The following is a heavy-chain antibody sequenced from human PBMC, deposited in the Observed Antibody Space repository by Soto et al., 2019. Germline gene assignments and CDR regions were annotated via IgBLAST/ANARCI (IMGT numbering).Heavy chain of an antibody. CDR1: GFTFSTYA. CDR3: AIEKVGATSIHVFDI. Sequence: PGGSLRLSCAASGFTFSTYAMAWVRQAPGKGLEWVSGVSASGLNTDYADPVKGRFYISRDNSKNTVSLQMNSLRAEDTAVYYCAIEKVGATSIHVFDIWGQGTMVTVSS. D-gene: IGHD1-26*01. CDR2: VSASGLNT. J-gene: IGHJ3*02. V-gene: IGHV3-23*01.